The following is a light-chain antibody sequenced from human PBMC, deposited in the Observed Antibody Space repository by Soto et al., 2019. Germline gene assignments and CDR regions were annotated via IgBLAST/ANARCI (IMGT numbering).Light chain of an antibody. CDR1: QSISNR. J-gene: IGKJ4*01. Sequence: DIQMTQSPSTLSASLGDGVTITCRASQSISNRLAWYQQRPGKAPKLLIYKASSLESGVPSRFSGSGSGTEFTLTISSLQPDDFATYYCQQYNSYSLTFGGGTKVDIK. V-gene: IGKV1-5*03. CDR2: KAS. CDR3: QQYNSYSLT.